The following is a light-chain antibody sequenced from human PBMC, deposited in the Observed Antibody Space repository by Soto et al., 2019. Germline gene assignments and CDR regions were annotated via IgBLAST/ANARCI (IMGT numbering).Light chain of an antibody. Sequence: QSALTQPASVSGSPGQSITISCTGTGSDVGGYDYVSWYQQYPGKAPKLVIYDVTNRPSGVSNRFSGSKSGNTAALIIFGLQAEDEADYYCCSYISSGTYVFGTGTKLTVL. V-gene: IGLV2-14*03. CDR3: CSYISSGTYV. CDR2: DVT. J-gene: IGLJ1*01. CDR1: GSDVGGYDY.